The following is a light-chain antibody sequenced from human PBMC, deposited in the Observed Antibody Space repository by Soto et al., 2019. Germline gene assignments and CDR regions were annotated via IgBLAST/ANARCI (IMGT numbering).Light chain of an antibody. CDR2: DAS. J-gene: IGKJ4*01. V-gene: IGKV3-11*01. CDR3: QKRSNWPLI. Sequence: EIVLTQSPATLSLSPGERATLSCRASQSVSSYLAWYQQKPGQAPRLLIYDASNRATGIPARFSGSGSGTDFTLTISSLEPEDVAVYYCQKRSNWPLIFGGGTKVDIK. CDR1: QSVSSY.